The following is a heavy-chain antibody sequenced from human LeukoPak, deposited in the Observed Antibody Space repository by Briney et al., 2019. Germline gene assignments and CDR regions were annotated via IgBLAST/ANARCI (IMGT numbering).Heavy chain of an antibody. J-gene: IGHJ4*02. D-gene: IGHD5-12*01. Sequence: GGSLRLSCAASGFTFSTYSMNWVRQAPGKGLEWVSYISSASTTIYYADSVKGRFTISRDNAKNSLYLQMHSLRDEDTAVYYCAREMVLVATIVFDYWGQGTLVTVSS. V-gene: IGHV3-48*02. CDR1: GFTFSTYS. CDR2: ISSASTTI. CDR3: AREMVLVATIVFDY.